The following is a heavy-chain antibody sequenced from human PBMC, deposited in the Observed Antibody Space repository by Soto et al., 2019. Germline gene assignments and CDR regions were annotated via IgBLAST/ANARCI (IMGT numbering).Heavy chain of an antibody. Sequence: ASVKVSCKASGYTFTGYYMHWVRQAPGQGLEWMGWINPNSGGTNYAQKFQGRVTMTRDTSISTAYMELSRLRSDDTAVYYCASDSSGWYAQYFQHSGHGTLVTVSS. V-gene: IGHV1-2*02. CDR2: INPNSGGT. CDR1: GYTFTGYY. CDR3: ASDSSGWYAQYFQH. D-gene: IGHD6-19*01. J-gene: IGHJ1*01.